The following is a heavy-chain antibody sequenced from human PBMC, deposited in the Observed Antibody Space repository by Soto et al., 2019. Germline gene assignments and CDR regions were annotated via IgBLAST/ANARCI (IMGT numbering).Heavy chain of an antibody. D-gene: IGHD1-7*01. CDR1: GGTFSSYA. CDR3: ARDRRTGTTGDYDY. V-gene: IGHV1-69*13. CDR2: IIPVFGTA. Sequence: SVKVSCKASGGTFSSYAISWVRQAPGQGLEWMGGIIPVFGTANYAQKFQGRVTITADESTSTAYMELSSLRSEDTAVYYCARDRRTGTTGDYDYWGQGTLVTVSS. J-gene: IGHJ4*02.